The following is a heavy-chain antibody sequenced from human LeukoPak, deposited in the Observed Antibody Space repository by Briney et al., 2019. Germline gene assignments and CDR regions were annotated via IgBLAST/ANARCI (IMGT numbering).Heavy chain of an antibody. CDR1: GGSFSGYY. D-gene: IGHD2-8*01. CDR3: ARDNEELN. J-gene: IGHJ4*02. CDR2: IYHSGST. Sequence: PSETLSLTCAVYGGSFSGYYWSWIRQPPGKGLEWIGEIYHSGSTNYNPSLKSRVTISVDKSKNQFSLKLSSVTAADTAVYYCARDNEELNWGQGTLVTVSS. V-gene: IGHV4-34*01.